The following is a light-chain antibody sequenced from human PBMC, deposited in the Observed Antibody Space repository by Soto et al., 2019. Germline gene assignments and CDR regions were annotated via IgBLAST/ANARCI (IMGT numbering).Light chain of an antibody. Sequence: EIVLTQSPATLSLSPGERATFSCKASQSVGTSLAWFQQKPGQAPRLLIYGVSNRATGIPDRFSGSGSGTDFTLTISRLEPEDFAVYYCQQYGSSPPFTFGPGTKVDIK. CDR3: QQYGSSPPFT. CDR1: QSVGTS. V-gene: IGKV3-20*01. CDR2: GVS. J-gene: IGKJ3*01.